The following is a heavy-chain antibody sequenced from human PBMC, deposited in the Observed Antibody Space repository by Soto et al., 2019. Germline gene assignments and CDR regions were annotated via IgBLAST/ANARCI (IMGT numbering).Heavy chain of an antibody. CDR1: GGTFSSYA. J-gene: IGHJ6*02. Sequence: GASVKVSCKASGGTFSSYAISWVRQAPGQGLEWMGGIIPIFGTANYAQKFQGRVTITADESTSTAYMELSSLRSEDTAVYYCARGPRVVPAAHYYYYGMDVWGQGTTVTVSS. V-gene: IGHV1-69*13. D-gene: IGHD2-2*01. CDR2: IIPIFGTA. CDR3: ARGPRVVPAAHYYYYGMDV.